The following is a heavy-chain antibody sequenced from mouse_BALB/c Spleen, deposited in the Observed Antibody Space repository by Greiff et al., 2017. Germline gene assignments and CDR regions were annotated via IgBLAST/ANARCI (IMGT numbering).Heavy chain of an antibody. V-gene: IGHV2-6-7*01. CDR2: IWGDGST. Sequence: VQGVESGPGLVAPSQSLSITCTVSGFSLTGYGVNWVRQPPGKGLEWLGMIWGDGSTDYNSALKSRLSISKDNSKSQVFLKMNSLQTDDTARYYCARGNYYVAMDYWGQGTSVTVSS. D-gene: IGHD2-1*01. CDR1: GFSLTGYG. J-gene: IGHJ4*01. CDR3: ARGNYYVAMDY.